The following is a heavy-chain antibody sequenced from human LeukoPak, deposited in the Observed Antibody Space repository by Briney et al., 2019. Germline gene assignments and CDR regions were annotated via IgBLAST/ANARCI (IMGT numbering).Heavy chain of an antibody. J-gene: IGHJ4*02. CDR3: EKDDTYLDDSSGYYFDY. Sequence: SETLSLTCTVSGGSISSSSYYWGWIRQLPGKGLEWIGSIYYSGSTYYNPSLKSRVTISVDTSKNQFSLKLSSVTGADAAVYYCEKDDTYLDDSSGYYFDYWGQGTLVTVSS. CDR2: IYYSGST. CDR1: GGSISSSSYY. V-gene: IGHV4-39*01. D-gene: IGHD3-22*01.